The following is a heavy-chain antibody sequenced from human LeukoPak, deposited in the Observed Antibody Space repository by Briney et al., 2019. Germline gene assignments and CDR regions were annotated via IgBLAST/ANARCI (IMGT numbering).Heavy chain of an antibody. CDR1: GFSFSNYA. D-gene: IGHD2-21*01. CDR3: ARLWASGGAFDI. V-gene: IGHV3-23*01. CDR2: MSGSGGNT. Sequence: SGGSLRLSCAASGFSFSNYAMNWIRQAPGKGLEWVSAMSGSGGNTYYADSVKGRFTISRDNSKNTLYLQMNSLKAEDTAVYYCARLWASGGAFDIWGQGTMVTVSS. J-gene: IGHJ3*02.